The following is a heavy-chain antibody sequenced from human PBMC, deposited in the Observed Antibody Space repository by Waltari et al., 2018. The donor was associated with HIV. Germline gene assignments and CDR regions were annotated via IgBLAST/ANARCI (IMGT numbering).Heavy chain of an antibody. D-gene: IGHD3-10*01. Sequence: QLQLQESGPGLVKPSETLSLTCTVSGGSISSSSYYWGWIRQPPGKGLEWIGSIYYSGSTYYNPSLKSRVTISVDTSKNQFSLKLSSVTAADTAVYYCASFRLLWFGELFGAFDYWGQGTLVTVSS. CDR3: ASFRLLWFGELFGAFDY. J-gene: IGHJ4*02. V-gene: IGHV4-39*07. CDR1: GGSISSSSYY. CDR2: IYYSGST.